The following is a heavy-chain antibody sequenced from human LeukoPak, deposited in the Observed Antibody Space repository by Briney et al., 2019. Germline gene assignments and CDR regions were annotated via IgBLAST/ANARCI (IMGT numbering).Heavy chain of an antibody. CDR1: GFTFSDSY. D-gene: IGHD5-12*01. CDR3: ARGGLRRSAFDY. Sequence: PGGSLRLSCAASGFTFSDSYMSWIRQAPGKGLEWVSYINCSRSYTNYPDSVKGRLTISRDNAKNSLNLQMNSLRVEDTAVYYCARGGLRRSAFDYWGQGVLVTVSS. V-gene: IGHV3-11*05. J-gene: IGHJ4*02. CDR2: INCSRSYT.